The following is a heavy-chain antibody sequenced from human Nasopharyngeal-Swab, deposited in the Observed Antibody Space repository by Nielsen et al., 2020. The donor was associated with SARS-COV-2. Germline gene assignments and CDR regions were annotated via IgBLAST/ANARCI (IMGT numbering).Heavy chain of an antibody. J-gene: IGHJ5*02. CDR3: ARDFGRDEPIDH. Sequence: GESLKISCAASGFGLSLYGMHWVRQAPGKGLEWVAVIWHDGEKKYIADSVKGRFAISRDNSKNTLYLQMNSLRAEDTAIYYCARDFGRDEPIDHWGQGTLVTVSS. D-gene: IGHD3/OR15-3a*01. CDR1: GFGLSLYG. CDR2: IWHDGEKK. V-gene: IGHV3-33*01.